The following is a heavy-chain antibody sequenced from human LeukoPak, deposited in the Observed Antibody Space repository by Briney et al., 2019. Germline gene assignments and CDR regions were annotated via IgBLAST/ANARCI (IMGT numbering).Heavy chain of an antibody. Sequence: ASVKVPCKASGYTFTSYGISWVRQAPGQGLEWMGWISAYNGNTNYAQKLQGRVTMTTDTSTSTAYMELRSLRSDDTAVYYCASRYDFWSGFDIWGQGTMVTVSS. J-gene: IGHJ3*02. CDR3: ASRYDFWSGFDI. CDR1: GYTFTSYG. CDR2: ISAYNGNT. D-gene: IGHD3-3*01. V-gene: IGHV1-18*01.